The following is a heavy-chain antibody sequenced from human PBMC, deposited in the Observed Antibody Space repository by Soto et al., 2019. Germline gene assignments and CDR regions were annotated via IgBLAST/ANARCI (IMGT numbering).Heavy chain of an antibody. V-gene: IGHV5-51*01. CDR3: ARTRSFTLGFYYDGMDV. CDR2: INPGDSDT. J-gene: IGHJ6*02. CDR1: GYSFASYW. D-gene: IGHD6-6*01. Sequence: PGESLKIPCQGSGYSFASYWIGWVRQMPGHDREGLVIINPGDSDTRYSPSFQGQVTISANKSLRPAYLQWTSLKASDTALYYCARTRSFTLGFYYDGMDVWGQGTTVTVSS.